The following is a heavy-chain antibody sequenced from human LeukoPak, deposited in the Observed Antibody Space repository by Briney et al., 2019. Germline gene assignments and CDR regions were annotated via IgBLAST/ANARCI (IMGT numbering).Heavy chain of an antibody. J-gene: IGHJ5*02. CDR2: INHSGST. D-gene: IGHD3-10*01. V-gene: IGHV4-34*01. CDR3: ARGRVLLWFGELSLVFVGSLYWFDP. Sequence: SETLSLTCAVYGGSFSGYYWSWIRQPPGKGLEWIGEINHSGSTNYNPSLKSRVTISVDTSKNQFSLKLSSVTAADTAVYYCARGRVLLWFGELSLVFVGSLYWFDPWGQGTLVTVSS. CDR1: GGSFSGYY.